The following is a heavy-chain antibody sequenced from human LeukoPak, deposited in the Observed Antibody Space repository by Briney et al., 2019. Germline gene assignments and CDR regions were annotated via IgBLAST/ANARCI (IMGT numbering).Heavy chain of an antibody. V-gene: IGHV1-2*02. D-gene: IGHD1-14*01. CDR3: ARAGSGDYYYMDV. Sequence: ASVKVSCKASGYTFTGYYMHWVRQAPGQGLERMGWINPNSGGTNYAQKFQGRVTMTRDTSISTAYMELSRLRSDDTAVYYCARAGSGDYYYMDVWGKGTTVTVSS. J-gene: IGHJ6*03. CDR1: GYTFTGYY. CDR2: INPNSGGT.